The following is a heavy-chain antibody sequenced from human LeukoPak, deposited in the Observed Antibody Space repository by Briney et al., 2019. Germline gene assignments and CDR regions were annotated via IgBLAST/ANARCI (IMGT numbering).Heavy chain of an antibody. D-gene: IGHD3-22*01. CDR1: GYTFTSYA. CDR2: INTDTGNP. CDR3: ARDDGAHYYDSSGYYGWFDP. J-gene: IGHJ5*02. V-gene: IGHV7-4-1*02. Sequence: ASVKVSCKAFGYTFTSYAMKWVRQAPGQGLEWMGWINTDTGNPTYAQGFTGRCVVSLYTAVSTAYLHISSRKADDTAIYYCARDDGAHYYDSSGYYGWFDPWGQGTLVTVSS.